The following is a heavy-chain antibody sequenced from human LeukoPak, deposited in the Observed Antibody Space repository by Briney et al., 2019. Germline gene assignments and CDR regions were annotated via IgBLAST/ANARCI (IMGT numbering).Heavy chain of an antibody. CDR1: GFTFDDYA. Sequence: TGGSLRLSRAASGFTFDDYAMHWVRQAPGKGLEWVSGISWNSGSIGYADSVKGRFTISRDNAKNSLYLQMNSLRAEDTALYYCAKDVGVLYYYYGMDVWGQGTTVTVSS. J-gene: IGHJ6*02. CDR2: ISWNSGSI. CDR3: AKDVGVLYYYYGMDV. V-gene: IGHV3-9*01. D-gene: IGHD3-3*01.